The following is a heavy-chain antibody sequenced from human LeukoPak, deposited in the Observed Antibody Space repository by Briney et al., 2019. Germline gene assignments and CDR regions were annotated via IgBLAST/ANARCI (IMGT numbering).Heavy chain of an antibody. J-gene: IGHJ6*02. V-gene: IGHV4-34*01. CDR1: GGSFSGYY. CDR2: INHSGST. D-gene: IGHD2-2*01. CDR3: ASMCSSTSCTSYYYNGMDV. Sequence: SETLSLTCAVYGGSFSGYYWSWIRQPPGKGLEWIGEINHSGSTNYNPSLKSRVTLSVDTSKNQFSLKLSSVTAADTAVYYCASMCSSTSCTSYYYNGMDVWGQGTTVTVSS.